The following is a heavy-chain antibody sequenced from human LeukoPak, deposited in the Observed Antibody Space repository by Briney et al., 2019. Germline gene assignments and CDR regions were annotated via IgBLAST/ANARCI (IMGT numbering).Heavy chain of an antibody. Sequence: PGRSLRLSCAASGFTFSSYGVHWVRQAPGKGLEWVAVISYDGSNKYYADSVKGRFTISRDNSKNTLYLQMNSLRAEDTAVYYCARDLFLRGYSYGFDYWGQGTLVTVSS. CDR1: GFTFSSYG. V-gene: IGHV3-30*03. J-gene: IGHJ4*02. D-gene: IGHD5-18*01. CDR2: ISYDGSNK. CDR3: ARDLFLRGYSYGFDY.